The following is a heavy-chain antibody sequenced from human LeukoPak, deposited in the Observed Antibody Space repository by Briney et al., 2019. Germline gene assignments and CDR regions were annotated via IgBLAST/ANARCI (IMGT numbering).Heavy chain of an antibody. CDR3: ARKTSDWYAALDH. CDR1: GGTFSRNV. V-gene: IGHV1-69*05. Sequence: ASVKVSCKAAGGTFSRNVISWLRQAPGQGLEWMGRIIPIFGTANYAQKFQGRVTITTDESTSTAYMELNSLRSEDTAIYYCARKTSDWYAALDHWGPGTLVTVSS. J-gene: IGHJ4*02. CDR2: IIPIFGTA. D-gene: IGHD6-19*01.